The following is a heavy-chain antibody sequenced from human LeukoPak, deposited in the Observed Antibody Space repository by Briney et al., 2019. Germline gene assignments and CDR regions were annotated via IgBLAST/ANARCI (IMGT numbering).Heavy chain of an antibody. CDR1: GFTFSSYA. CDR3: AKVVSGYHFDY. J-gene: IGHJ4*02. D-gene: IGHD5-12*01. CDR2: ISGSGGST. Sequence: GGSLRLSCAASGFTFSSYAMSWVRQAPGKGLEWVSAISGSGGSTYYADSVKGRFTISRDNSQSTLYLQMNTLRAEDTAVYYCAKVVSGYHFDYWDQGTLVTVSS. V-gene: IGHV3-23*01.